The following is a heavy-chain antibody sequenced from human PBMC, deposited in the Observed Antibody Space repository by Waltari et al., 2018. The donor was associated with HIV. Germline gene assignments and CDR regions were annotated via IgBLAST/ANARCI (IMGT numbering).Heavy chain of an antibody. V-gene: IGHV1-8*01. D-gene: IGHD3-3*01. CDR2: MNPESGNT. CDR3: ARGPPNDLWPPQTRHMDV. CDR1: GYTFTGYD. Sequence: QVQLVQSGTEVKKPGASVKVSCKASGYTFTGYDMNWVRQATGQGLGWMGWMNPESGNTAYAHKCQGRVTMTRNTSIRTAYMELTSLRSEDTAVYYCARGPPNDLWPPQTRHMDVWGQGTTVTVSS. J-gene: IGHJ6*02.